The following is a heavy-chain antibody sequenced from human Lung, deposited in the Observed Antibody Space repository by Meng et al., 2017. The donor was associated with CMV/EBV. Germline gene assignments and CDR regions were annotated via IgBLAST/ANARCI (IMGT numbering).Heavy chain of an antibody. CDR3: ARDPHTSWFDP. CDR1: GGSISSSSYY. CDR2: IYYSGST. J-gene: IGHJ5*02. V-gene: IGHV4-39*07. Sequence: TCTVSGGSISSSSYYWGWIRQPPGKGLEWIGSIYYSGSTYYNPSLKSRVTISVDTSKNQFSLKLSSVTAADTAVYYCARDPHTSWFDPWGQGTLVTVSS.